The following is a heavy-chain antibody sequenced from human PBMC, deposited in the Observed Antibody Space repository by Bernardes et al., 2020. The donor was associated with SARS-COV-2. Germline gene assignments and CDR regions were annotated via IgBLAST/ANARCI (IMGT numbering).Heavy chain of an antibody. D-gene: IGHD6-19*01. CDR2: VSARGGGT. V-gene: IGHV3-23*01. CDR3: ATPAVAGKGFDY. Sequence: GGSLRLSCAASGFTFTNYAMNWVRQAPGKGLEWVAAVSARGGGTYYADSVKGRFTISRDNSKNTQYLQMNSLRAEDTAVYYCATPAVAGKGFDYWDQGTLVTASS. CDR1: GFTFTNYA. J-gene: IGHJ4*02.